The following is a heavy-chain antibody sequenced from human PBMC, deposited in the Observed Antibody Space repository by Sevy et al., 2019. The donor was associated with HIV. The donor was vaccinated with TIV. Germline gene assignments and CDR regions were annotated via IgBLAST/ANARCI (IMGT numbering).Heavy chain of an antibody. V-gene: IGHV3-7*01. CDR3: VREGVGGYSYSLDC. J-gene: IGHJ4*02. CDR1: GFTFSSYW. CDR2: MKEDGSER. Sequence: GGSLRLSCAASGFTFSSYWMSWVRQAPGKGLEWVATMKEDGSERNYVDSVKGRFTISRDNAKNSLYLQMNSLRAEDTAVYYRVREGVGGYSYSLDCWGQGTLVTVSS. D-gene: IGHD5-18*01.